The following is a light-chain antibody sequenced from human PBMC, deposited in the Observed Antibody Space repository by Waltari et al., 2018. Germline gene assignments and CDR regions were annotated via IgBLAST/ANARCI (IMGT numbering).Light chain of an antibody. CDR3: QQRTNWPLT. CDR1: QSVNYF. Sequence: TLSLSPGERATLSCRASQSVNYFLAWFQQKPGQAPRLLIYDASNRATGIPARFSGSGSGTDFTLTISSLEPEDFAVYYCQQRTNWPLTFGGGTKVEIK. V-gene: IGKV3-11*01. J-gene: IGKJ4*01. CDR2: DAS.